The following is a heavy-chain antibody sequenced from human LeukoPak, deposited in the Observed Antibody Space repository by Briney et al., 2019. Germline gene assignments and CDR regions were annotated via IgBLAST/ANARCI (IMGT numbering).Heavy chain of an antibody. J-gene: IGHJ4*02. CDR2: ISSSSSYI. Sequence: KTGGSLRLSCAASGFTFSSYSMNWVRQAPGKGLEWVSSISSSSSYIYYADSVKGRFTISRDNAKNSLYLQMNSLRAEDTAAYYCAREGSSGWYGMFDYWGQGTLVTVSS. V-gene: IGHV3-21*01. CDR1: GFTFSSYS. CDR3: AREGSSGWYGMFDY. D-gene: IGHD6-19*01.